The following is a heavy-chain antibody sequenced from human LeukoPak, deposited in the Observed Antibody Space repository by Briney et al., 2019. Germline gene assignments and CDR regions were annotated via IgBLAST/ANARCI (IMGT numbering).Heavy chain of an antibody. CDR2: IYYSGNT. J-gene: IGHJ4*02. Sequence: SETLSLTCAVSGGSISNYYWSWIRQSPEKGLEWIGYIYYSGNTNYNPSLKSRVTISVDTSKNQFPLKLTSVTAADTAVYYCARGGTRDNWVYYIDYWGQGTLVTVSS. V-gene: IGHV4-59*01. CDR3: ARGGTRDNWVYYIDY. D-gene: IGHD1-1*01. CDR1: GGSISNYY.